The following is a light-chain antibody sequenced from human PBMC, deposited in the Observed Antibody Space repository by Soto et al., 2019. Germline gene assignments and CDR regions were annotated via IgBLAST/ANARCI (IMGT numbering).Light chain of an antibody. J-gene: IGKJ5*01. CDR2: DAS. V-gene: IGKV3D-20*02. Sequence: EIALTQSPGTLSLSPGDRATLSCRASQSVSRSYLGWYQQKPGQAPRLLIYDASHRATGIPVRFSGSGSESDFTLTISSLEPEDFAVDDCQQRSYPITFGQGTRLEIK. CDR1: QSVSRSY. CDR3: QQRSYPIT.